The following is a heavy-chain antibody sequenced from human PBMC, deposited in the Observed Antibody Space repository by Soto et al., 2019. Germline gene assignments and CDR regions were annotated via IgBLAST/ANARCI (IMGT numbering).Heavy chain of an antibody. V-gene: IGHV4-31*03. CDR3: ARVDCSSTSCYHYYMDV. J-gene: IGHJ6*03. CDR2: IYYSGST. Sequence: QVQLQESGPGLVKPSQTLSLTCTVSGGSISSGGYYWSWIRQHPGKGLEWIGYIYYSGSTYYNPSLKNRVTISVDTSKNQFSLKLSSVTAADTAVYYCARVDCSSTSCYHYYMDVWGKGTTVTVSS. CDR1: GGSISSGGYY. D-gene: IGHD2-2*01.